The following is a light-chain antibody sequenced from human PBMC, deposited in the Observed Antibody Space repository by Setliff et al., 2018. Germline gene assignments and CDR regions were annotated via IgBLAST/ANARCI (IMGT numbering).Light chain of an antibody. CDR2: SNN. V-gene: IGLV1-44*01. Sequence: QSALTQPPSASGTPGQRVTIPCSGSSSNIGSNTVNWYQQLPGTAPKLLIYSNNQRPSGVPDRFSGSKSGTSASLAISGLQSEDEADYYCAAWDDSLNGDVFGTGTKVTVL. CDR1: SSNIGSNT. J-gene: IGLJ1*01. CDR3: AAWDDSLNGDV.